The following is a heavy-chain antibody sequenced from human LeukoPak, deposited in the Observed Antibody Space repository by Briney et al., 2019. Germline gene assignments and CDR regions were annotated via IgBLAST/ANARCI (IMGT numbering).Heavy chain of an antibody. J-gene: IGHJ4*02. CDR3: ARVNGHTFDY. CDR1: GGSISSSSFY. Sequence: PSETLSLTCTVSGGSISSSSFYWGWIRQPPGKGLEWIGSIYYSGTTFYNPSLRTRVTISVDTSKNQFSLRLSSVTAADTAVYYYARVNGHTFDYWGQGTLVTVSS. CDR2: IYYSGTT. V-gene: IGHV4-39*07.